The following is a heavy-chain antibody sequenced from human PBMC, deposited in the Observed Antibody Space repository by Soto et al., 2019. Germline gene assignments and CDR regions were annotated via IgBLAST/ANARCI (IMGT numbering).Heavy chain of an antibody. D-gene: IGHD3-3*01. V-gene: IGHV1-8*01. CDR3: ARGIIGGLCFNYYYYGMHV. CDR2: MNPNSGNT. CDR1: GYTVTSYD. Sequence: QVQLVQSGAEVKNPGASVKVSCKASGYTVTSYDINCVRQATGQGLEWMGWMNPNSGNTGYAQKYQGRVTMTRNPSISTAYMKLSSLGSEDTAVYYCARGIIGGLCFNYYYYGMHVWGQGTTVPVSS. J-gene: IGHJ6*02.